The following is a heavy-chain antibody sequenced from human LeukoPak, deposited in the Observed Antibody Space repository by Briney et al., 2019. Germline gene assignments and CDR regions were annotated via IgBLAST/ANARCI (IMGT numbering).Heavy chain of an antibody. CDR1: GFTFSSYW. CDR3: ARRDCSSTSCYTRHYYMDV. Sequence: GGSLRLSCAASGFTFSSYWMSWVRQAPGKGLEWVANMKQDGSEKYYVDSVKGRFTISRDNAKNSLYLQMNSLRAEDTAVYYCARRDCSSTSCYTRHYYMDVWGKGTTVTVSS. CDR2: MKQDGSEK. D-gene: IGHD2-2*02. V-gene: IGHV3-7*01. J-gene: IGHJ6*03.